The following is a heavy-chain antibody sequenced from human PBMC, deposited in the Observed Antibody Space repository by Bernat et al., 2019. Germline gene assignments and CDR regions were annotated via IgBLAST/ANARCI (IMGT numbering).Heavy chain of an antibody. Sequence: EVQLVESGGGVVRPGGSLRLSCAAFAFPFVVYGLRWVRQAPGMGLEWVSGINWIGGSTGYADSGKGRCTISRDNAKNSLYLQMNSLRAEDKTWDYCAGAEPGIAAAGDYYVDYWGQGTLGTVAA. D-gene: IGHD6-13*01. J-gene: IGHJ4*02. CDR2: INWIGGST. CDR3: AGAEPGIAAAGDYYVDY. V-gene: IGHV3-20*04. CDR1: AFPFVVYG.